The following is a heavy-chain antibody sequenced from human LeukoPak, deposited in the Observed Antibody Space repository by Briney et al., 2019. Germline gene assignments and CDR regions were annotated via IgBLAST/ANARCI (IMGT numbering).Heavy chain of an antibody. V-gene: IGHV4-59*01. D-gene: IGHD3-10*01. CDR1: GGSISSYY. J-gene: IGHJ3*02. CDR3: ARSDGYGLVGI. Sequence: SETLSLTCTVSGGSISSYYWSWIRQPPGKGLEWIGYIYYSGSTNYNPSLKSRVTISVDTSKNQFSLKLSSVTAADTAVYYCARSDGYGLVGIWGQGTMVTVSS. CDR2: IYYSGST.